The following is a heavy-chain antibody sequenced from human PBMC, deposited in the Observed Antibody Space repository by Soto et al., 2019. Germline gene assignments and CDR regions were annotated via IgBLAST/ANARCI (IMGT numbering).Heavy chain of an antibody. CDR3: ARDNWNTV. V-gene: IGHV3-74*01. D-gene: IGHD1-20*01. J-gene: IGHJ3*01. Sequence: GGSLRLSCAASGFTFSNYWMHWVRQAPGKGLVWVSRVNGDGSSTFYADSVKGRFTISRDNAKSTVYLQMNSLRAEDTAVYYCARDNWNTVWGQGTMVTVSS. CDR2: VNGDGSST. CDR1: GFTFSNYW.